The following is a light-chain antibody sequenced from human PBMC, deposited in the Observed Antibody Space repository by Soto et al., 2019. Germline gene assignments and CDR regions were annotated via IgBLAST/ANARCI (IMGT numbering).Light chain of an antibody. Sequence: QSALTQPASVSGSPGQSITISCTGTSSDVGGYNYVSWYQQHPGKAPKLMIYEVSNRPSGVSNRFSGSKSGNTAFLTISGLQAEDEADYYCNSYTISSSYVFGTGTKLTVL. CDR1: SSDVGGYNY. CDR3: NSYTISSSYV. V-gene: IGLV2-14*01. J-gene: IGLJ1*01. CDR2: EVS.